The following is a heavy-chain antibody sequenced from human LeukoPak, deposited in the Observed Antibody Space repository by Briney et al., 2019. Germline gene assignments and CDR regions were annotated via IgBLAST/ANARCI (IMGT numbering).Heavy chain of an antibody. CDR3: AGYCSSTSCQPRGYYYYYGMDV. J-gene: IGHJ6*02. D-gene: IGHD2-2*01. CDR2: IIPILGIA. Sequence: SVKVSCKASGGTFSSYAISWVRQAPGQGLEWMGRIIPILGIANYAQKFQGRVTITADKSTSTAYMEQSSLRSEDTAVYYCAGYCSSTSCQPRGYYYYYGMDVWGQGTTVTVSS. V-gene: IGHV1-69*04. CDR1: GGTFSSYA.